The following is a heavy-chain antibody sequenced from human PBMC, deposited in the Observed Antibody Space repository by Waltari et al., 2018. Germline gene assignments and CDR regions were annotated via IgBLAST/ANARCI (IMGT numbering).Heavy chain of an antibody. D-gene: IGHD4-4*01. CDR3: ANFDYSNYVFDY. V-gene: IGHV3-23*01. J-gene: IGHJ4*02. CDR2: ISGSGGST. Sequence: EVQLLESGGGLVQPGGSLRLSCAASGFTFSSYAMSWVRQAPGKGLEWVSAISGSGGSTYYADSVKGRVTISRDNSKNTLYLQMNSLRAEDTAVYYCANFDYSNYVFDYWGQGTLVTVSS. CDR1: GFTFSSYA.